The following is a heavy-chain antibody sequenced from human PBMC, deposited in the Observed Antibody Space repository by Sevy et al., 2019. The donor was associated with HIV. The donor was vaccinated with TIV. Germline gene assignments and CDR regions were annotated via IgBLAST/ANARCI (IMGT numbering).Heavy chain of an antibody. CDR3: AKCVYAYEYFFDY. CDR2: ISGSGSST. J-gene: IGHJ4*02. CDR1: GFTFPINA. D-gene: IGHD3-16*01. Sequence: GGSLRLSCAASGFTFPINAVGWVRQAPGKGLEWVSLISGSGSSTYYADSVKGRFTISRDNSKNTLYLQMHSLRAEDTAVHYCAKCVYAYEYFFDYWGQGTLVTVSS. V-gene: IGHV3-23*01.